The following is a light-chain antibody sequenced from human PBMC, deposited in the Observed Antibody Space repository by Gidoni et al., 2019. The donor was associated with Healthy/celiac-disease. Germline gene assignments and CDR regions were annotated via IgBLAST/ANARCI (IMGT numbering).Light chain of an antibody. CDR2: KSS. J-gene: IGKJ5*01. Sequence: DIQMTQSPSTLSASVGDRVTITCRASQSISSWLAWYQQKPGKAPKLLIYKSSSLESGVPSRFSGSGSGKELTLTISSLQPDDFATYYCQQYNSSSITFGQGKRLEIK. CDR3: QQYNSSSIT. V-gene: IGKV1-5*03. CDR1: QSISSW.